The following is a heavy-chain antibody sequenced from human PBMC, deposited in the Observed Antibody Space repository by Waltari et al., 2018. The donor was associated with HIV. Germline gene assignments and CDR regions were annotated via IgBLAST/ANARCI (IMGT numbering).Heavy chain of an antibody. D-gene: IGHD5-12*01. J-gene: IGHJ4*02. CDR1: GYTFTTYD. V-gene: IGHV1-8*01. CDR3: ARNSVATRYFDY. CDR2: MNPNSGNT. Sequence: QVQLVQSGAEVKKPGASVKVSCKASGYTFTTYDINWVRQATGQGLEWMGWMNPNSGNTAYAQNFQGRVTMTRNTSISTAYMELSSLRSEDTAVYYCARNSVATRYFDYWGQGTPVTVSS.